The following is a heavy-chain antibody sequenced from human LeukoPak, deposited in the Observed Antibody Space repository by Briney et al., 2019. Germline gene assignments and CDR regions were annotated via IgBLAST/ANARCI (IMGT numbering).Heavy chain of an antibody. CDR3: ARGRAGRGYSYVIYYYYYMDV. D-gene: IGHD5-18*01. Sequence: PSETLSLTSAVYGGSFSGYYWSWLPQPPGKGLEWIGEINHSGSTYYNPSLKRRVAISVDTSNTQFSLKLSSMTAAATALYYCARGRAGRGYSYVIYYYYYMDVWGKGTTVTVSS. CDR2: INHSGST. CDR1: GGSFSGYY. V-gene: IGHV4-34*01. J-gene: IGHJ6*03.